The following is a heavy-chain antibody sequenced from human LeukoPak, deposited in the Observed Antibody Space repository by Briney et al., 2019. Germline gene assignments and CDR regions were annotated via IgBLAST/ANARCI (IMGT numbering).Heavy chain of an antibody. V-gene: IGHV1-2*02. J-gene: IGHJ4*02. Sequence: GASVKVSCKASGYTFTGYYMHWVRQAPGQGLEWMGWINPNSGGTNYAQKFQGRVTMTRGTSISTAYMELSRLRSDDTAVYYCARDEEDIVATIGNYWGQGTLVTVSS. CDR3: ARDEEDIVATIGNY. CDR1: GYTFTGYY. CDR2: INPNSGGT. D-gene: IGHD5-12*01.